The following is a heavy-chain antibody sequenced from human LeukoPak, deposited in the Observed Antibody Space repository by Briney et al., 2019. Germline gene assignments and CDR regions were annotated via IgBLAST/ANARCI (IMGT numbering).Heavy chain of an antibody. CDR3: AIRRGYSYVYGMDV. V-gene: IGHV4-61*01. Sequence: SETLSLTCTVSGGSVSSGSYYWSWIRQPPGKGLEWIGYIYYSGSTNYNPSLKSRVTISVDTSKNQFSLKLSSVTAADTAVYYSAIRRGYSYVYGMDVWGQGTTVTVSS. CDR2: IYYSGST. J-gene: IGHJ6*02. D-gene: IGHD5-18*01. CDR1: GGSVSSGSYY.